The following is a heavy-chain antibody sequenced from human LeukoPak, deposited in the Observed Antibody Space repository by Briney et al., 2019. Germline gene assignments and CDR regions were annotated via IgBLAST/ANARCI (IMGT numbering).Heavy chain of an antibody. V-gene: IGHV1-69*13. J-gene: IGHJ3*02. D-gene: IGHD5-18*01. Sequence: SVKVSCKASGGTFSSYAISWVRQAPGQGLEWMGGIIPIFGTANYAQKFQGRVTITADESTSTAYMELSSLRSEDTAVYYCARSRSGYSYDHAAFEIWGQGTMVTVSS. CDR2: IIPIFGTA. CDR1: GGTFSSYA. CDR3: ARSRSGYSYDHAAFEI.